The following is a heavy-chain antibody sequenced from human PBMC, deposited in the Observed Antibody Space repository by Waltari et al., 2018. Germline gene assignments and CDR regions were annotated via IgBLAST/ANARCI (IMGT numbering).Heavy chain of an antibody. V-gene: IGHV1-24*01. CDR2: FYPKECET. CDR1: GYTLTELS. J-gene: IGHJ4*02. Sequence: QVQLVQSGAEVKKPGASVKVSCKVSGYTLTELSMHWVRQAPGKGLEWMGSFYPKECETNYPQKFQGRVIMTEDTTTDTAYMELSRLRSEDTAEYYGATGRATAGPLDYWGQGTLVTVSS. D-gene: IGHD6-13*01. CDR3: ATGRATAGPLDY.